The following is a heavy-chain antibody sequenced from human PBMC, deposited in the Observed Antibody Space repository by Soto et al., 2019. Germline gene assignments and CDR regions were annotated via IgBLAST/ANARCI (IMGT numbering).Heavy chain of an antibody. CDR3: ARELGWNYGFFEY. J-gene: IGHJ4*02. CDR1: GFTFSSYW. V-gene: IGHV3-74*01. Sequence: PGGSLRLSCAASGFTFSSYWMHWVRQAPGKGLVWVSRINSDGNITSYADSVKGRFTISRDNAKNTLYLQMNSLRVEDTAVYYCARELGWNYGFFEYWGQGSLVTVSS. CDR2: INSDGNIT. D-gene: IGHD1-7*01.